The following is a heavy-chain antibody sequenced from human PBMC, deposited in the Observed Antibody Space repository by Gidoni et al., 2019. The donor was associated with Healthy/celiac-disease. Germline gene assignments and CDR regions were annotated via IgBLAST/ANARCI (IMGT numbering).Heavy chain of an antibody. V-gene: IGHV3-74*01. CDR3: ARVDCGGDCRIRGPIDY. CDR1: GFTFSSYW. Sequence: EVQLVESGGGLVQPGGSLRLSCAASGFTFSSYWMHWVRQAPGKGLVWVSRINSDGISTSYADSVKGRFTISRDNAKNTLYLQMNSLRAEDTAVYYCARVDCGGDCRIRGPIDYWGQGTLVTVSS. D-gene: IGHD2-21*01. CDR2: INSDGIST. J-gene: IGHJ4*02.